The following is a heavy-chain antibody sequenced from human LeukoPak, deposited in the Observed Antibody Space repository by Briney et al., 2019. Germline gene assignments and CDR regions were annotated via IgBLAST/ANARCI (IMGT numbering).Heavy chain of an antibody. J-gene: IGHJ4*02. Sequence: GGSLRLSCAASGFTFSDYGIHWVRQAPGRGLEWVAFIRFDGSDQYYADSVNGRFTISRDNTKNKLFLQMNSLRPDDTAVYYCAKEGTASKPSDLDYWGQGTLVTVSS. CDR3: AKEGTASKPSDLDY. D-gene: IGHD1/OR15-1a*01. V-gene: IGHV3-30*02. CDR1: GFTFSDYG. CDR2: IRFDGSDQ.